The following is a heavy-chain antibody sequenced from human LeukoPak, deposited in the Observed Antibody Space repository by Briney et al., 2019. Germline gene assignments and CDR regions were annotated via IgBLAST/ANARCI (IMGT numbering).Heavy chain of an antibody. CDR3: AKRGVVIRGILVSGYHQEAYHYDC. CDR1: GISLSNYA. D-gene: IGHD3-10*01. Sequence: AGSLTLSCVVSGISLSNYAMTWVRQAPGKGLEWVSYISERGGSTTYADSVKGRFTISRDTSLNTLYLQMNNLRAEDTAVYFCAKRGVVIRGILVSGYHQEAYHYDCWGQGVLVTVSS. J-gene: IGHJ4*02. V-gene: IGHV3-23*01. CDR2: ISERGGST.